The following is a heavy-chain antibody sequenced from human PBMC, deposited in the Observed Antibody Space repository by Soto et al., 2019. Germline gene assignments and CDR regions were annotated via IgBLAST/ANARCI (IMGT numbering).Heavy chain of an antibody. CDR2: ISGSGGST. Sequence: GGSLRLSCAASGFTFSSYAMSWVRQAPGKGLEWVSAISGSGGSTYYADSVKGRFTISRDNAKNTLYLQMNSLRAEDTAVYYCASLTYHYERLAPWGQGTLVTVSS. V-gene: IGHV3-23*01. CDR1: GFTFSSYA. J-gene: IGHJ5*02. CDR3: ASLTYHYERLAP. D-gene: IGHD3-22*01.